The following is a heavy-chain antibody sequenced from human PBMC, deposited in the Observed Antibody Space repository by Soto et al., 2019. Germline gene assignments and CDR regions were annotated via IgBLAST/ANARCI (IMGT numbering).Heavy chain of an antibody. V-gene: IGHV4-61*08. Sequence: SETLSLTCAVSGGSISSGGYSWSWIRQPPGKGLEWIGYIYYSGSTYYNPSLKSRVTISVDTSKNQFSLKLSSVTAADTAVYYCARDRIAAHNWFDPWGQGTLVTVSA. CDR2: IYYSGST. CDR3: ARDRIAAHNWFDP. J-gene: IGHJ5*02. CDR1: GGSISSGGYS. D-gene: IGHD6-6*01.